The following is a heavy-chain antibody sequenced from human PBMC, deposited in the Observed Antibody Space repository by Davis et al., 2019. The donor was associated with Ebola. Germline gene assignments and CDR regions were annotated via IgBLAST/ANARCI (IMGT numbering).Heavy chain of an antibody. Sequence: SETLSLTCSISGGSVSDHYWSWIRQSPGKGLEWIGYIYYTGNTDYNPSLKSRVTMSLGTSENQFSLKLTSVTAADTAVYYCARIAVGSSWYYFDYWGQGTLVPVSS. CDR2: IYYTGNT. J-gene: IGHJ4*02. V-gene: IGHV4-59*02. CDR1: GGSVSDHY. CDR3: ARIAVGSSWYYFDY. D-gene: IGHD6-13*01.